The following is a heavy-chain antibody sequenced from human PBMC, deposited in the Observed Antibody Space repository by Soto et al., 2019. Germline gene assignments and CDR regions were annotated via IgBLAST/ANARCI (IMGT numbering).Heavy chain of an antibody. Sequence: QVQLVQSGVEVKKPGSSVKVSCKASGGTFSSYTISWVRQAPGQGLEWMGRIIPILGIANYAQKFQGRVTITADKSTSTAYMELSSLRSEDTAVYYCARGRIAVAGTSDAFDIWGQGTMVTVSS. CDR2: IIPILGIA. CDR1: GGTFSSYT. CDR3: ARGRIAVAGTSDAFDI. J-gene: IGHJ3*02. V-gene: IGHV1-69*02. D-gene: IGHD6-19*01.